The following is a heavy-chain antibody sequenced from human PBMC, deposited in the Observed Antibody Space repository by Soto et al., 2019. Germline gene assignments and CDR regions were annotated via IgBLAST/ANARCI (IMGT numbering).Heavy chain of an antibody. CDR1: GGSFSSYY. D-gene: IGHD4-17*01. Sequence: QVQLQQWGAGLLKPSETLSLTCAVYGGSFSSYYWSWIRQPPGKGLEWIGEINHSGSTNYNPSLKSRVTISVDTSKNQFSLRLSSVTAADTAVYYGARARRSYYGPLFDPWGQGTLVTVSS. V-gene: IGHV4-34*01. CDR3: ARARRSYYGPLFDP. J-gene: IGHJ5*02. CDR2: INHSGST.